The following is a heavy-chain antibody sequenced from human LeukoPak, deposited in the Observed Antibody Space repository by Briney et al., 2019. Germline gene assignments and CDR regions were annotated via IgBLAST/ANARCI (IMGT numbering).Heavy chain of an antibody. CDR2: IIPILGIA. CDR3: AIVPARTYYFDY. V-gene: IGHV1-69*02. D-gene: IGHD6-25*01. CDR1: GGTFSSYT. Sequence: GDSVKVSCKASGGTFSSYTISWVRQAPGQGLEWMGRIIPILGIANYAQKFQGRVTITADKSTSTAYMELSSLRSEDTAVYYCAIVPARTYYFDYWGQGTLVIVSS. J-gene: IGHJ4*02.